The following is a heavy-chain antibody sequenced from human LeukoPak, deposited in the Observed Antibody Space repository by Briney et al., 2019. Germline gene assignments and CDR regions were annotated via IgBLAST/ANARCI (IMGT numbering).Heavy chain of an antibody. CDR1: GFTFSSYG. Sequence: GGSLRLSCAASGFTFSSYGMHWVRQAPGKGLEWVAVIWYDGGNKYYADSVKGRFTISRDNSKNTLYLQMNSLRAEDTAVYYCARPLSGYYYFGMDVWGQGTTVTVSS. CDR3: ARPLSGYYYFGMDV. J-gene: IGHJ6*02. V-gene: IGHV3-33*01. CDR2: IWYDGGNK.